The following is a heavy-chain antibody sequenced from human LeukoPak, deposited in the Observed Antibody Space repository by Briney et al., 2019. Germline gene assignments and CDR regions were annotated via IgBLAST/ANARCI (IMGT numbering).Heavy chain of an antibody. CDR3: AKRGTSMVRGPFDY. CDR2: ISGSGGST. V-gene: IGHV3-23*01. J-gene: IGHJ4*02. CDR1: GFTFSSYG. Sequence: GGSLRLSCAASGFTFSSYGMSWVRQAPGKGLEWVSAISGSGGSTYYADSVKGRFTISRDNSKNTLYLQMNSLRAEDTAVYYCAKRGTSMVRGPFDYWGQGTLVTVSS. D-gene: IGHD3-10*01.